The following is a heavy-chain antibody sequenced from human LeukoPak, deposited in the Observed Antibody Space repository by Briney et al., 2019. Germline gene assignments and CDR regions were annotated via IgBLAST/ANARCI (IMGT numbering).Heavy chain of an antibody. CDR2: IYTSGST. D-gene: IGHD6-6*01. J-gene: IGHJ3*02. CDR1: GGSISSGSYY. Sequence: PSETLSLTCTVSGGSISSGSYYWSWIRQPAGKGLEWIGRIYTSGSTNYNPSLKSRVTISVDTSKNQFSLKLSSVTAADTAVYYCARKEQLAGAFDIWGQGTMVTVSS. V-gene: IGHV4-61*02. CDR3: ARKEQLAGAFDI.